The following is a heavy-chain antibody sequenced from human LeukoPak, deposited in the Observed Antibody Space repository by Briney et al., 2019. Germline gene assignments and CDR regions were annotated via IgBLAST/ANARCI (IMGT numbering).Heavy chain of an antibody. CDR3: ARIYYDILTGYRRFDP. V-gene: IGHV1-8*01. CDR1: GYTFTSYD. Sequence: ASVKVSCKASGYTFTSYDINWVRQATGQGLEWMGWMNPNSGNTGYAQKFQGRVIMTRNTSISTAYMELSSLRSEDTAVYYCARIYYDILTGYRRFDPWGQGTLVTVSS. J-gene: IGHJ5*02. D-gene: IGHD3-9*01. CDR2: MNPNSGNT.